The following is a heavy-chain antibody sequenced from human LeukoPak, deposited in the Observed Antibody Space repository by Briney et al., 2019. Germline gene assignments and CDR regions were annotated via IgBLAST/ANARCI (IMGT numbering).Heavy chain of an antibody. J-gene: IGHJ4*02. CDR2: ISGSGGST. D-gene: IGHD3-3*01. Sequence: GGSLRLSCAASGLTFSSYAMSWVRQAPGKGLEWVSAISGSGGSTYYADSVKGRFTISRDNSKNTLYLQMNSLRAEDTAVYYCAKAPLKIFGTRSDYYFDYWGQGTLVTVSS. CDR3: AKAPLKIFGTRSDYYFDY. CDR1: GLTFSSYA. V-gene: IGHV3-23*01.